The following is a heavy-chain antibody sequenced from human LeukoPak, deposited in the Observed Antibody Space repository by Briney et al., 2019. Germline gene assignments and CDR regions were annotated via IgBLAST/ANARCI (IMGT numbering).Heavy chain of an antibody. CDR2: ISGSGGST. V-gene: IGHV3-23*01. Sequence: GSLRLSCAASGFTFSSYAMSWVRQAPGKGLERVSSISGSGGSTYYADSVKGRFTISRDNSKNTLYLQMNSLRGDDTAVYYCAKGTRHSSSWFLFDYWGQGTLVTVSS. CDR1: GFTFSSYA. J-gene: IGHJ4*02. D-gene: IGHD6-13*01. CDR3: AKGTRHSSSWFLFDY.